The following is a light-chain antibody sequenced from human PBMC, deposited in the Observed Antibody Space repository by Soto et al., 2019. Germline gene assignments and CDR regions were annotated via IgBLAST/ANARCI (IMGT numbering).Light chain of an antibody. CDR2: DVT. CDR3: SSYTSTSTVV. J-gene: IGLJ2*01. Sequence: QSALTQPASVSGSPGQWITISCTGTSSDVGGYSYVSWYQQHPGKAPKLMIYDVTDRPSGVSYRFSGSKSGNTASLTISGLQAEDEADYYCSSYTSTSTVVFGGGTQLTVL. CDR1: SSDVGGYSY. V-gene: IGLV2-14*03.